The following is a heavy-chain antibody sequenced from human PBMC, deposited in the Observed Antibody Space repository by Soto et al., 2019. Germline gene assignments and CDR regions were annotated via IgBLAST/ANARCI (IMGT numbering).Heavy chain of an antibody. Sequence: QVQLVESGGGVVQPGRSLRLSCAASGFTFSSYGMHWVRQAPGKGLEWVAVISYDGSNKYYADSVKGRFTISRENYKNTLYLQMNSLRAEDTAVYYCAKEYGGNSGGNWYFDLWGRGTLVTVS. D-gene: IGHD2-21*02. J-gene: IGHJ2*01. CDR1: GFTFSSYG. V-gene: IGHV3-30*18. CDR2: ISYDGSNK. CDR3: AKEYGGNSGGNWYFDL.